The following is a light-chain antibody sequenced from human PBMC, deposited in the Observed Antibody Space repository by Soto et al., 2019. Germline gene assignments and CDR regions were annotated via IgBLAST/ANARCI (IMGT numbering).Light chain of an antibody. Sequence: EIVLTQSPATLSVSPGERATLSCRASQTVRSNLAWYQQKPGQAPRLLIFGASTRAPGIPPRFSGSGSGTEFTLTISSLQAEDFAVDYCQQYSTWPLVFGGGTKVEIK. CDR2: GAS. CDR1: QTVRSN. J-gene: IGKJ4*01. CDR3: QQYSTWPLV. V-gene: IGKV3-15*01.